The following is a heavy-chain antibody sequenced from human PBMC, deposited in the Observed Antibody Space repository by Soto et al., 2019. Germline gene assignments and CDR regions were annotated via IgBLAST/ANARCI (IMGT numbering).Heavy chain of an antibody. D-gene: IGHD3-9*01. CDR3: ARDRPRLRDILTGYAVSGGGMDV. CDR2: IKQDGSEK. J-gene: IGHJ6*02. CDR1: GFTFSSYW. Sequence: LRLSCAASGFTFSSYWMSRVRQAPGKGLESVANIKQDGSEKYYVDSVKGRFTISRDNAKNSLYLQRNSLIAEDTAVYYCARDRPRLRDILTGYAVSGGGMDVWGQGTTVTVSS. V-gene: IGHV3-7*01.